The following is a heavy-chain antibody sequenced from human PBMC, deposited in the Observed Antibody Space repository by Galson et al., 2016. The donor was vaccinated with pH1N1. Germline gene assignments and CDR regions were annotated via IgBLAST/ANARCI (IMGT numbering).Heavy chain of an antibody. V-gene: IGHV3-7*01. CDR3: TRDPGGEDYYNCMDV. Sequence: SLRLSCAASGFTFSSYWMSWVRQAPGKGLEWVANKKQDGSEKYYVDSVKGRFTISRDNAKNSLYLQMNSLRAEDTAVYYCTRDPGGEDYYNCMDVWGQGTTVTVSS. CDR2: KKQDGSEK. D-gene: IGHD3-10*01. J-gene: IGHJ6*02. CDR1: GFTFSSYW.